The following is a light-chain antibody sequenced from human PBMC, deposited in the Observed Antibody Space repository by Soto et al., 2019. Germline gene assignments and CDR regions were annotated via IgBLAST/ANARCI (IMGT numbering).Light chain of an antibody. Sequence: QSALTQPASVSGSPGQSITISCTGTSSDVGSYNLVSWYQQHPGKAPKLMIYEGSQRPSGVSNRFSGSKSANTASLTITGLQAEDEADYYCQSYDSSLSGSVFGGGTQLTVL. CDR2: EGS. CDR3: QSYDSSLSGSV. V-gene: IGLV2-14*02. CDR1: SSDVGSYNL. J-gene: IGLJ3*02.